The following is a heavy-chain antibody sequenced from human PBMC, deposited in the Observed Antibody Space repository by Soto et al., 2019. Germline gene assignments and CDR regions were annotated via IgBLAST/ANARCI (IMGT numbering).Heavy chain of an antibody. CDR3: ARERTRATVAHDAFDI. D-gene: IGHD4-17*01. V-gene: IGHV4-31*03. Sequence: QVQLQESGPGLVKPSQTLSLTCTVSGGSISSGXXXXXXXRQHPGKGLEWIGYIYYXGXXYYNPSLKSRVTISVDTSKNQFSLKLSSVTAADTAVYYCARERTRATVAHDAFDIWGQGTMVTVSS. J-gene: IGHJ3*02. CDR1: GGSISSGXXX. CDR2: IYYXGXX.